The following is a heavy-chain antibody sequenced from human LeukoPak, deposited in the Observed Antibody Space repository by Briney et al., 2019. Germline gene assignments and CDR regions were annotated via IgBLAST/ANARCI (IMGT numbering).Heavy chain of an antibody. Sequence: GGALRLYCASSGFTFSSYSMNGLRQAPGTGLEWVSSISSSSNYIYYAFSVKGRSTTSRDNAKNSLYLQMNSLRAEDTAVYYCARSSEGYWGPGSLVTVSS. V-gene: IGHV3-21*01. CDR1: GFTFSSYS. CDR3: ARSSEGY. J-gene: IGHJ4*02. CDR2: ISSSSNYI. D-gene: IGHD1-26*01.